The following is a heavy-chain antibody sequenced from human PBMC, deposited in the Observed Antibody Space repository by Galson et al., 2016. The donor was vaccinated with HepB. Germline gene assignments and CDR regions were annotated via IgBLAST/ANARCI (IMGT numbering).Heavy chain of an antibody. CDR2: IYHSGAT. Sequence: ETLSLTCTVSGGSISGTNWWSWVRQPPGKGLEWIGEIYHSGATKYNPTLKSRVTISADTPKNQFSLKLTSMTAADTAVYYCAGVVVAATNWFDPWGQGTLVTVSS. CDR3: AGVVVAATNWFDP. D-gene: IGHD2-15*01. CDR1: GGSISGTNW. J-gene: IGHJ5*02. V-gene: IGHV4-4*02.